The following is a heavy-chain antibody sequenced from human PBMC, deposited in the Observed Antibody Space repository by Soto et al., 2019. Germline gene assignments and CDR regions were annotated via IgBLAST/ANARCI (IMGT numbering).Heavy chain of an antibody. J-gene: IGHJ4*02. Sequence: QLQLQESGPGLVKPSETLSLTCTVSGGSISSSSYYWGWIRQPPGKGLEWIGSIYYSGSTYYNPSLKSRVTISVDTSKNQFSRKLSSVTAADTAVYYCARGGISRMGYFDYWGQGTLVTVSS. V-gene: IGHV4-39*01. CDR2: IYYSGST. CDR1: GGSISSSSYY. D-gene: IGHD6-13*01. CDR3: ARGGISRMGYFDY.